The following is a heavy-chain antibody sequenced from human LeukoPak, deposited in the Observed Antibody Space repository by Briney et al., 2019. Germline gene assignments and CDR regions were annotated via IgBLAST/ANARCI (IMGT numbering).Heavy chain of an antibody. Sequence: GASVKVSCKASGYNFMRYGISWVRQAPRQGLEWMGWISGYNGNTNYVQKLQGRVTMTTDTSTSTAYMELRRLRSDDTAVYYCARDEGRSGYSYWGQEPWSPSPQ. V-gene: IGHV1-18*04. CDR3: ARDEGRSGYSY. CDR1: GYNFMRYG. D-gene: IGHD3-3*01. J-gene: IGHJ4*01. CDR2: ISGYNGNT.